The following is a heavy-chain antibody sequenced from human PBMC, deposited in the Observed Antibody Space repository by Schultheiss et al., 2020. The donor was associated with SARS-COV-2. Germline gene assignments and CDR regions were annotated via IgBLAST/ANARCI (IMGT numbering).Heavy chain of an antibody. D-gene: IGHD4-17*01. CDR1: GFTFSSYA. Sequence: GGSLRLSCAASGFTFSSYAMHWVRQAPGKGLEWVSSISSSSSYIYYADSVKGRFTISRDNAKNSLYLQMNSLRAEDTTVYYCAKSTTVTTLFDYWGQGTLVTVSS. CDR3: AKSTTVTTLFDY. J-gene: IGHJ4*02. CDR2: ISSSSSYI. V-gene: IGHV3-21*04.